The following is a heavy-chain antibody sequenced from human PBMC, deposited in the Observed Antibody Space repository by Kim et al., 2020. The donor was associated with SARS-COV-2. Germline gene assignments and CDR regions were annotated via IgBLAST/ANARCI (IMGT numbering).Heavy chain of an antibody. J-gene: IGHJ5*01. Sequence: GGSLRLSCAASGFTFDNAWMTWVRQAPGKGLESVGRIKSKTDGETIDYAAPVKGRFTISRDDSRNTLFLQMDSLKVEDTAVYFFTTHLFTPRRRGFRMVWGAPIDSWGQGTLVTVSS. CDR3: TTHLFTPRRRGFRMVWGAPIDS. CDR2: IKSKTDGETI. D-gene: IGHD3-10*01. CDR1: GFTFDNAW. V-gene: IGHV3-15*05.